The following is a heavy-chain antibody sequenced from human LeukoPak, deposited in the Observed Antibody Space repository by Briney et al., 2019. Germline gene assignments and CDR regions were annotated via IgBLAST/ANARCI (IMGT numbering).Heavy chain of an antibody. J-gene: IGHJ4*02. Sequence: SETLSLTCTVSGGSISSSSYYWSWVRQPPGKGLEWIGYIYYSGSTNYKPSLKSRVTISVDTSKNQFSLKLSSVTAADTAVYYCARLKIAVAADLDYWGQGTLVTVSS. CDR3: ARLKIAVAADLDY. CDR1: GGSISSSSYY. V-gene: IGHV4-61*05. D-gene: IGHD6-19*01. CDR2: IYYSGST.